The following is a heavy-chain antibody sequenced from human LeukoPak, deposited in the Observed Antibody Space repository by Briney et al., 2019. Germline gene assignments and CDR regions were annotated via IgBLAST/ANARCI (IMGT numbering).Heavy chain of an antibody. V-gene: IGHV4-61*02. CDR1: GGSINGFDYY. CDR2: MYSSVTT. Sequence: PSQTLSLTCTVSGGSINGFDYYWGWLPPPAGMELEWIVRMYSSVTTNYNPSINYNPSLKSRVTISVDTSKNQFSLNLTSVTAADTAVYYCAREKDSIVSTARMDVWGRGTTVTVSS. J-gene: IGHJ6*03. CDR3: AREKDSIVSTARMDV. D-gene: IGHD5/OR15-5a*01.